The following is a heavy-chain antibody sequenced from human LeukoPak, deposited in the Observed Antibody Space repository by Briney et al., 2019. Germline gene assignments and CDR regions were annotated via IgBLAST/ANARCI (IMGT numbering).Heavy chain of an antibody. CDR3: ASDYGSGSSVYFDY. CDR1: GGSFSGYY. D-gene: IGHD3-10*01. CDR2: INHSGST. J-gene: IGHJ4*02. V-gene: IGHV4-34*01. Sequence: PSETLSLTCAVYGGSFSGYYWSWIRQPPGKGLEWIGEINHSGSTNYNPSLKSRVTISVDTSKNQFSLKLSSVTAADTAVYYCASDYGSGSSVYFDYWGQGTLVTVSP.